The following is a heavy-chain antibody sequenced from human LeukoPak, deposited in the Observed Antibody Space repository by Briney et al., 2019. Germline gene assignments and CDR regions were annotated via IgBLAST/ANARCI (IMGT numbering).Heavy chain of an antibody. D-gene: IGHD6-13*01. CDR3: ARARVATKQTYSSSWYLWYFDY. V-gene: IGHV3-7*01. J-gene: IGHJ4*02. Sequence: XVRQAPXXXLXXXXNIKQDGSEKYYVDSVKGRFTISRDNAKNSLYLQMNSLRAEDTAVYYCARARVATKQTYSSSWYLWYFDYWGQGTLVTVSS. CDR2: IKQDGSEK.